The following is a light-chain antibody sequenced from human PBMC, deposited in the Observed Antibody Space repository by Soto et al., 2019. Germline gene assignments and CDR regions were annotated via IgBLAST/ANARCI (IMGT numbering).Light chain of an antibody. CDR3: QQYYSYPPT. Sequence: AIRMPQSPSSLSASTGDRVTITCLAQQGISCYFAWYQQKPGKAPKLLIYAASTLQSGVPSRFSGSGSGTDFTLTISGLQSEDLATYYCQQYYSYPPTFGPGTKVDIQ. CDR2: AAS. V-gene: IGKV1-8*01. J-gene: IGKJ3*01. CDR1: QGISCY.